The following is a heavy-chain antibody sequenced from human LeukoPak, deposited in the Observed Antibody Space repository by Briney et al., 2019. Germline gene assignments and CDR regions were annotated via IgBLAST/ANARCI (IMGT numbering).Heavy chain of an antibody. V-gene: IGHV3-23*01. CDR2: ISGSGGTT. CDR1: GFTFSSYS. J-gene: IGHJ4*02. D-gene: IGHD3-22*01. Sequence: PGGSLRLSCAASGFTFSSYSMNWVRQAPGKGLEWVSAISGSGGTTYYADSVKGRFTISRDNSKNTLYLQMNSLRAEDTAVYFCAKDHHYYDSSGLIDYWGQGTLVTVSS. CDR3: AKDHHYYDSSGLIDY.